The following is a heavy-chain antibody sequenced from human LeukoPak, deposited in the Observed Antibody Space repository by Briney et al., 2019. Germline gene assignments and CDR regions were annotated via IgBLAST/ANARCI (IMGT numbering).Heavy chain of an antibody. Sequence: KPSETLSLTCTVSGGSISSYYWSWIRQPPGKGLEWIGNIYYSGSTYYNPSLRSRVTISVDTSKNQFSLKLSSVTAADTALYYCARGVANYNWFDPWGQGTLVTVSS. J-gene: IGHJ5*02. D-gene: IGHD1-7*01. V-gene: IGHV4-59*12. CDR2: IYYSGST. CDR1: GGSISSYY. CDR3: ARGVANYNWFDP.